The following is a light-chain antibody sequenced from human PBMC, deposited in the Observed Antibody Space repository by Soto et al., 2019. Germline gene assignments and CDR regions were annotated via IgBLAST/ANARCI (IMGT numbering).Light chain of an antibody. CDR2: GAS. CDR1: QSVGTY. J-gene: IGKJ4*01. Sequence: EIVLTQSPGTLSLSPGERATLSCRASQSVGTYLAWYRQKPGQAPRLLIYGASSRATGITDRFSGSGSGTDFTLTISRLEPEDFAVYHCQQYVSIPLTFGGGTKVEIK. V-gene: IGKV3-20*01. CDR3: QQYVSIPLT.